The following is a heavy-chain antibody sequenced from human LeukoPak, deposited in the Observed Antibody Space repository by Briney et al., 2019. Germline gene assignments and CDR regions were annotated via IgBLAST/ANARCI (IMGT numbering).Heavy chain of an antibody. CDR2: IHYSGRT. V-gene: IGHV4-39*07. J-gene: IGHJ4*02. D-gene: IGHD3-10*01. Sequence: SETLSLTCTVSGGSISNSAYHWGWIRQPPGKGLEWIGSIHYSGRTYYNPSLQSRVTISVDTSKNQFSLKLSSVTAADTAVYYCARDLRGVRGVIPSSSDPGLDYWGQGTLVTVSS. CDR3: ARDLRGVRGVIPSSSDPGLDY. CDR1: GGSISNSAYH.